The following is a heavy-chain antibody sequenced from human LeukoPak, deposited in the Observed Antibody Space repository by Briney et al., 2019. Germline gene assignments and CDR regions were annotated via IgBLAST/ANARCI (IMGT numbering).Heavy chain of an antibody. V-gene: IGHV3-15*01. CDR1: EFTFSDAW. Sequence: GGSLRLSCAASEFTFSDAWMNWVRQAPGKGLEWVGRIKNKFNGETTDYAAPVKGRFTISRDDSKKTLYLQMNSLKADDTAVYFCTTVTVCTGSSCPGAFDHWGQGTLVTISS. D-gene: IGHD2-8*02. CDR3: TTVTVCTGSSCPGAFDH. CDR2: IKNKFNGETT. J-gene: IGHJ4*02.